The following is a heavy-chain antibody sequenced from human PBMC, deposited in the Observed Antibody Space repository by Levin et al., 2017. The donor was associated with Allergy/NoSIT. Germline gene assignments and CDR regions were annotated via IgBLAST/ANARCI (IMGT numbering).Heavy chain of an antibody. D-gene: IGHD7-27*01. CDR2: ISSSSSYT. J-gene: IGHJ4*02. Sequence: PGGSLRLSCAASGFTFSDYYMSWIRQAPGKGLEWVSYISSSSSYTNYADSVKGRFTISRDNAKNSLYLQMNSLRAEDTAVYYCARVYHWGPNYFDYWGQGTLVTVSS. V-gene: IGHV3-11*05. CDR3: ARVYHWGPNYFDY. CDR1: GFTFSDYY.